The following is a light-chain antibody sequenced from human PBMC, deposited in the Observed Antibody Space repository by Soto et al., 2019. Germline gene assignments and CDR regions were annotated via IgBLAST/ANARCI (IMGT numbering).Light chain of an antibody. Sequence: DIQMTQSPSSLSASVGDRVTITCRASQSFSNYLNWYQQKPGKGPRLLIYGASTLQIGVPPRFSGSGSVTDFPLTITSLQPEDFATYSCQEGYSTSRTFGHGITVEIK. CDR2: GAS. V-gene: IGKV1-39*01. CDR1: QSFSNY. CDR3: QEGYSTSRT. J-gene: IGKJ1*01.